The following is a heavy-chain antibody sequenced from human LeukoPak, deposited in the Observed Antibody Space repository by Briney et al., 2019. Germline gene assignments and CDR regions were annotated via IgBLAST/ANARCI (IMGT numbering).Heavy chain of an antibody. CDR1: GGSFSGYY. CDR2: INHSGST. Sequence: SETLSLTCAVHGGSFSGYYWSWIRQPPGKGLEWIGEINHSGSTNYNPSLKSRVTISVDTSKNQFSLKLSSVTAADTAVYYCARVGDPDSSGYYYDYWGQGTLVTVSS. V-gene: IGHV4-34*01. CDR3: ARVGDPDSSGYYYDY. J-gene: IGHJ4*02. D-gene: IGHD3-22*01.